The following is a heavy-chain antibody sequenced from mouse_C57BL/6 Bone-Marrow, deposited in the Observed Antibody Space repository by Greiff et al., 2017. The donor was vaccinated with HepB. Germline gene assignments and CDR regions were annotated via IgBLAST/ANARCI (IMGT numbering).Heavy chain of an antibody. D-gene: IGHD2-3*01. CDR3: ARYDGYWGFAY. J-gene: IGHJ3*01. Sequence: QVQLKQPGAELVKPGASVKLSCKASGYTFTSYWMHWVKQRPGRGLEWIGRIDPNSGGTKYNEKFKSKATLTVDKPSSTAYMQLSSLTSEDSAVYYCARYDGYWGFAYWGQGTLVTVSA. CDR2: IDPNSGGT. CDR1: GYTFTSYW. V-gene: IGHV1-72*01.